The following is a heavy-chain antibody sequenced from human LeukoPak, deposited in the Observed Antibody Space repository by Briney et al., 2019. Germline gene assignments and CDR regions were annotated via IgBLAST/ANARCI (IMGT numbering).Heavy chain of an antibody. D-gene: IGHD2-2*01. Sequence: GRSLRLSCAASGFTFRSNWMHWVRQAPGKGLVWVARINPEGSRTSYADSVKGRFTTSRDNAKNTLYLQMNSLRAEDTAVYYCARAGGYCSSTSCYNWVDPWGQGTLVTVSS. J-gene: IGHJ5*02. CDR3: ARAGGYCSSTSCYNWVDP. CDR2: INPEGSRT. V-gene: IGHV3-74*01. CDR1: GFTFRSNW.